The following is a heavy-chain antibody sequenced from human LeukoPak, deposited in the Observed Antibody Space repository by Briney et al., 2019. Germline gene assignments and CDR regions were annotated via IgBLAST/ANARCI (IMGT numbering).Heavy chain of an antibody. CDR2: ISGTGDT. D-gene: IGHD1-26*01. J-gene: IGHJ4*02. Sequence: GGSLRLSCAASGFTFGSTDMTWVRQAPGKGLEWLSPISGTGDTYYADSVRGRFTISRDNSKTTLYLQMNSLRAEDTATYYCAKNSGIWSFWGQGALVTVSS. CDR1: GFTFGSTD. CDR3: AKNSGIWSF. V-gene: IGHV3-23*01.